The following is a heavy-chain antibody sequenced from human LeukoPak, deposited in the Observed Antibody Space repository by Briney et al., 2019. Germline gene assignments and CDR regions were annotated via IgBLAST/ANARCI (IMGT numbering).Heavy chain of an antibody. Sequence: GGSLRLSCAASRFTFSNYPLHWVRQAPGKGLEWVTLKSYDGSKIYYADSVKGRFTISRDNSKNTLYLQMNSLRAEDTAVYYCARDLSESSGWYDYYGMDLWGQGTTVTVSS. J-gene: IGHJ6*02. V-gene: IGHV3-30-3*01. CDR1: RFTFSNYP. D-gene: IGHD6-19*01. CDR3: ARDLSESSGWYDYYGMDL. CDR2: KSYDGSKI.